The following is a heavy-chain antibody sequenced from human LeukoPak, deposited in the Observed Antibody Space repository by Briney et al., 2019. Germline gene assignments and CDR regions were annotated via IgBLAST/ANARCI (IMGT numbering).Heavy chain of an antibody. V-gene: IGHV1-46*01. J-gene: IGHJ6*02. D-gene: IGHD2-21*01. CDR2: INPSGGST. CDR3: AREIPFPNYYYGMDV. CDR1: GYTFTSYY. Sequence: ASVKVSCKASGYTFTSYYMHWVRQAPGQGLEWMGIINPSGGSTSYAQKFQGRVTMTRDTSTSTVCMELSSLRSEDTAVYYCAREIPFPNYYYGMDVWGQGTTVTVSS.